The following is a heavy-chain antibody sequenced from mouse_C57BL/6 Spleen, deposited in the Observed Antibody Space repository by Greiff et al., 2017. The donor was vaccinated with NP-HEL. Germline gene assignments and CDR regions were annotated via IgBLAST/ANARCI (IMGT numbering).Heavy chain of an antibody. CDR3: ARSWADVYAMDY. J-gene: IGHJ4*01. Sequence: EVKLMESGPELVKPGASMKIPCKASGYTFTDYNMDWVKQSHGKSLEWIGDINPNNGGTIYNQKFKGKATLTVDKSSSTAYMELRSLTSEDTAVYYCARSWADVYAMDYWGQGTSVTVSS. CDR2: INPNNGGT. CDR1: GYTFTDYN. V-gene: IGHV1-18*01.